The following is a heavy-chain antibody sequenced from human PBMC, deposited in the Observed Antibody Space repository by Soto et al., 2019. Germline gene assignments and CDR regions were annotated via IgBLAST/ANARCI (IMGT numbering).Heavy chain of an antibody. J-gene: IGHJ3*02. CDR1: GGSISSGDYY. Sequence: QVQLQESGPGLVKPSQTLSLTCTVSGGSISSGDYYWSWIRQPPGKGLEWIGYIYYSGSTYYNPSLKSGVTISVDTAKNQFSLRLSAVTAADTAVYYCARGVDCSGGSCHDAFDIWGQGTMVTVSS. D-gene: IGHD2-15*01. V-gene: IGHV4-30-4*01. CDR3: ARGVDCSGGSCHDAFDI. CDR2: IYYSGST.